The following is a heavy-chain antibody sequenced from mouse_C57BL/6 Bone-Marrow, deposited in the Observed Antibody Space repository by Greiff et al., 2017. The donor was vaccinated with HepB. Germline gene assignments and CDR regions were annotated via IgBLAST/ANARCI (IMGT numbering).Heavy chain of an antibody. J-gene: IGHJ3*01. CDR1: GYTFTSYW. CDR3: AREGWLLRGGFAY. Sequence: QVQLQQPGAELVKPGASVKMSCKASGYTFTSYWINWVKQRPGQGLEWIGDIYPGSGSTNYNEKFKSKATLTVDTSSSTAYMQLSSLTSEDSAVYYCAREGWLLRGGFAYWGQGTLVTVSA. D-gene: IGHD2-3*01. V-gene: IGHV1-55*01. CDR2: IYPGSGST.